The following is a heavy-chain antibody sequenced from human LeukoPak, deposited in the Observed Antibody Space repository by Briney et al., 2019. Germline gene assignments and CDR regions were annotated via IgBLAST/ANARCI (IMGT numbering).Heavy chain of an antibody. J-gene: IGHJ1*01. CDR3: ARGDPRIAAAGSGYFQH. D-gene: IGHD6-13*01. CDR1: GFTFSNYW. CDR2: IYSGGST. V-gene: IGHV3-53*01. Sequence: GGSLRLSCAASGFTFSNYWMHWVRQAPGKGLVWVSVIYSGGSTYYADSVKGRFTISRDNSKNTLYLQMNSLRAEDTAVYYCARGDPRIAAAGSGYFQHWGQGTLVTVSS.